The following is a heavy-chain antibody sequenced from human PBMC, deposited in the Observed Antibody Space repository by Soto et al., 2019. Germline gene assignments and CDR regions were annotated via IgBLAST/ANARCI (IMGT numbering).Heavy chain of an antibody. CDR2: IKQDGSEK. CDR3: ARDSGYSSSQFKYYYSMDV. CDR1: GFTFSSYW. V-gene: IGHV3-7*01. J-gene: IGHJ6*02. Sequence: PGGSLRLSCAASGFTFSSYWMSWVRQAPGKGLEWVANIKQDGSEKYYVDSVKGRFTISRDNAKNSLYLQMNSLRAEDTAVYYCARDSGYSSSQFKYYYSMDVWGQGTTVTVSS. D-gene: IGHD6-13*01.